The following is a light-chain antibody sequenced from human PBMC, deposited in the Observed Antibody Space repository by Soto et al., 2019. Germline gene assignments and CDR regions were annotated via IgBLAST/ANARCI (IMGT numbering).Light chain of an antibody. CDR2: DAS. CDR3: QQFSSYPLT. CDR1: QTVRNNY. J-gene: IGKJ4*01. V-gene: IGKV3-20*01. Sequence: EFVLTQSPGTRSLSPGERATLSCRASQTVRNNYLAWYQQKPGQAPRLLIYDASSRATGIPDRCSGGGSGTDFTLTISRLEPEDFAVYYCQQFSSYPLTFGQGTKVEIK.